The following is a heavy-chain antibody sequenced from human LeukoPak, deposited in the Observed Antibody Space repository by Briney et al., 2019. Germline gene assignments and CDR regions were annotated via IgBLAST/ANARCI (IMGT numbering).Heavy chain of an antibody. Sequence: GGSLRLSCAASGFTFSSYAMHWVRQTPGKGLEWVAVISYDGSNKYYADSVKGRFTISRDNSKNTLYLQMNSLRAEDTAVYYCAKEYYYDSSGYSFFDYWGQGTLVTVSS. J-gene: IGHJ4*02. D-gene: IGHD3-22*01. CDR2: ISYDGSNK. CDR1: GFTFSSYA. V-gene: IGHV3-30*04. CDR3: AKEYYYDSSGYSFFDY.